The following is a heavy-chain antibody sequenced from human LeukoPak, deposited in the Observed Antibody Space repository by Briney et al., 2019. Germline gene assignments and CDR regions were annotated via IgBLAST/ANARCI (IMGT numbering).Heavy chain of an antibody. CDR3: ARGGYIPAARYYFDY. J-gene: IGHJ4*02. V-gene: IGHV3-74*01. D-gene: IGHD2-2*01. Sequence: GGSLRLSCAASGLTFSGYWMHWVRQAPGKGLVWVSRIKTDGSMTNYADSVKGRFTISRDKSKNTLYLQMSSLRAEDTAVYYCARGGYIPAARYYFDYWGQGTLVTVSS. CDR1: GLTFSGYW. CDR2: IKTDGSMT.